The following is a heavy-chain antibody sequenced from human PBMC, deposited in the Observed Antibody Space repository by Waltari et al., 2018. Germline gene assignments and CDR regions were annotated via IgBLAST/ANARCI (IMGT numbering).Heavy chain of an antibody. Sequence: LQLQESGPGLVKPSETLSLTCTVSGDSISSSSYYWGWIRQPPGKGPEWLASIYYSGSTYYNPPLKSRVTISVDTSKNQFSLKLSSVTAADTAVYYCARTVAGFIGSWYFDLWGRGTLVTVSS. CDR2: IYYSGST. CDR3: ARTVAGFIGSWYFDL. V-gene: IGHV4-39*01. J-gene: IGHJ2*01. CDR1: GDSISSSSYY. D-gene: IGHD6-19*01.